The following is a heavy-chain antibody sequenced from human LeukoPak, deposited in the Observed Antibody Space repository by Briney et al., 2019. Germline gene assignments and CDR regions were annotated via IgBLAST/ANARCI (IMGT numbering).Heavy chain of an antibody. CDR3: ARLGDSSGYYPSFFDY. V-gene: IGHV4-39*01. CDR2: IYYSGST. D-gene: IGHD3-22*01. CDR1: GGSISSSSYY. Sequence: PSETLSLTCTVSGGSISSSSYYWGWIRQPPGKGLEWIGSIYYSGSTYYNPSLKSRVTISVDTSKSQFSLKLSSVTAADTAVYYCARLGDSSGYYPSFFDYWGQGTLVTVSS. J-gene: IGHJ4*02.